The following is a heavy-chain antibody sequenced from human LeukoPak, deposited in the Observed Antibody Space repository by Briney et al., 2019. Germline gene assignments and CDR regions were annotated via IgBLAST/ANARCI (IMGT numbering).Heavy chain of an antibody. D-gene: IGHD2-21*01. V-gene: IGHV3-15*07. J-gene: IGHJ4*02. CDR1: GFTFSDAY. CDR3: ITPLPYSAQ. Sequence: GGSLRLSCAASGFTFSDAYMNWVRQAPGKGLEWVGRIKPKTDGETTEYAAPVKGRFSISRDDSKNMLYLQMNSLKTEDTAVYYCITPLPYSAQGGQGTLVTVSS. CDR2: IKPKTDGETT.